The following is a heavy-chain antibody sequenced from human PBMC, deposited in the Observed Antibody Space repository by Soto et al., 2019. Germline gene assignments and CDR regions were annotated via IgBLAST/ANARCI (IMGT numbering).Heavy chain of an antibody. CDR2: IYSGGST. Sequence: GSLRLSCAASGFTVSSNYMSWVRQAPGKGLEWVSVIYSGGSTYYADSVKGRFTISRDNSKNTLYLQMNSLRAEDTAVYYCARAIGAGGGLGGGLDGMDVWGQGTTVTVSS. V-gene: IGHV3-53*01. CDR3: ARAIGAGGGLGGGLDGMDV. D-gene: IGHD3-16*01. CDR1: GFTVSSNY. J-gene: IGHJ6*02.